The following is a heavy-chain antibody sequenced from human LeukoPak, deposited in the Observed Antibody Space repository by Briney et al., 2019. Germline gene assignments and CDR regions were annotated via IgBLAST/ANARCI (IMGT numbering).Heavy chain of an antibody. Sequence: ASVKVSCKASGYTFTGYYMHWVRQAPGQGLEWMGWINPNSGGTNYAQKFQGRVTMTRDMSTSTVYMELSSLRSEDTAVYYCARVGCSGGSCYLGHGDYYYYYMDVWGKGTTVTVSS. CDR3: ARVGCSGGSCYLGHGDYYYYYMDV. D-gene: IGHD2-15*01. CDR2: INPNSGGT. V-gene: IGHV1-2*02. CDR1: GYTFTGYY. J-gene: IGHJ6*03.